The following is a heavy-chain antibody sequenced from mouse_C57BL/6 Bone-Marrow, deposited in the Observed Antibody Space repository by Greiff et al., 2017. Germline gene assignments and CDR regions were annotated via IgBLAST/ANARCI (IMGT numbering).Heavy chain of an antibody. CDR2: INPNNGGT. CDR1: GYTFTDYY. Sequence: VQLQQSGPELVKPGASVKISCKASGYTFTDYYMNWVKQSHGKSLEWIGDINPNNGGTSYNQKFKGKATLTVDKSSSTAYMELRSLTSEDSAVYYCARPGYYFDDWGQGTTLTVSS. D-gene: IGHD4-1*01. J-gene: IGHJ2*01. CDR3: ARPGYYFDD. V-gene: IGHV1-26*01.